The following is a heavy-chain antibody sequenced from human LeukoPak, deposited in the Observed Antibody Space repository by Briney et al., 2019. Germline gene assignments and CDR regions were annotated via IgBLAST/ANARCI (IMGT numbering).Heavy chain of an antibody. CDR2: ITETSHV. CDR3: ARGHYQIEL. J-gene: IGHJ4*02. V-gene: IGHV3-21*01. D-gene: IGHD3-10*01. Sequence: GGSLRLSCAASGFTFSAYSMNWVRQAPGKGLEWVSSITETSHVYYAESVKGRFTISRDNAKNLVFLQMNSLRTEDTSVYYCARGHYQIELWGQGTLVTVSS. CDR1: GFTFSAYS.